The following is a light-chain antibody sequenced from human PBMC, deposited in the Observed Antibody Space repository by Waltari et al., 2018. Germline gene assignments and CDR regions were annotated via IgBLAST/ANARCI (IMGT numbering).Light chain of an antibody. J-gene: IGLJ2*01. CDR3: CSYAGSYVV. V-gene: IGLV2-11*01. CDR2: DVS. CDR1: SSAVGGYNY. Sequence: QSALTQPRSVSGSPGQSVTISCTGTSSAVGGYNYVPWSQQHPGKAPQLMIYDVSKRPSGVPDRFSGSKSGNTASLTISGLQAEDEADYYCCSYAGSYVVFGGGTKLTVL.